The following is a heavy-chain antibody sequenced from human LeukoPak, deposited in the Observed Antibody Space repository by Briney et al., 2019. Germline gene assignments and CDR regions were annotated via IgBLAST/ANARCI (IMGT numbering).Heavy chain of an antibody. Sequence: GGSLRLSCAASGFTFSSYAMHWVRQAPGKGLEWVAVIWYDGSNKYYADSVKGRFTISRDNSKNTLYLQMNSLRAEDTAVYYCARGGTWIQLWWGDYWGQGTLVTVSS. CDR3: ARGGTWIQLWWGDY. D-gene: IGHD5-18*01. CDR2: IWYDGSNK. J-gene: IGHJ4*02. V-gene: IGHV3-33*08. CDR1: GFTFSSYA.